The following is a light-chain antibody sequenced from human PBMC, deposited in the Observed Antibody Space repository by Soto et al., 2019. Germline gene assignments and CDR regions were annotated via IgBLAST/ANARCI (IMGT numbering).Light chain of an antibody. CDR1: QSVSSN. J-gene: IGKJ1*01. CDR2: GAS. Sequence: EIVMTQSPATLSVSPGERATLSCRTSQSVSSNLAWYQQKPGQAPRLLIYGASTGATGIPARFSGSGSGTELTLTISSLQSEDLSVYYCQQYNNSPHRFGQGPKVDVK. V-gene: IGKV3-15*01. CDR3: QQYNNSPHR.